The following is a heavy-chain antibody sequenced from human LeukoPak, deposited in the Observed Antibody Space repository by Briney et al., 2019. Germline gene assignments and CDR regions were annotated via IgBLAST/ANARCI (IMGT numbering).Heavy chain of an antibody. CDR2: IYHSGST. CDR3: ARVGYYVDY. Sequence: KSSETLSLTCTVSGGSINTYYWSWFRQPPGKGLEWIGYIYHSGSTNYNPSLKSRVTISVDTSKNQFSLKLSSVTAADTAVHYCARVGYYVDYWGQGTLVTVSS. J-gene: IGHJ4*02. CDR1: GGSINTYY. V-gene: IGHV4-59*01.